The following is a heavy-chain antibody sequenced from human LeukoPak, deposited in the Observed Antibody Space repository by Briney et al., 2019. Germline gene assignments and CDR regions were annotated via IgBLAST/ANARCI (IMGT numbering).Heavy chain of an antibody. Sequence: SQTLSLTCTVSGGSISSGGYYWSWIRQHPGKGLEWIGYIYYSGSTYYNPSLKSRVTISVDTSKNQFSLKLSSVAAADTAVYYCASQGSSGYLTYFDYWGQGTLVTVSS. CDR1: GGSISSGGYY. D-gene: IGHD3-22*01. CDR3: ASQGSSGYLTYFDY. CDR2: IYYSGST. J-gene: IGHJ4*02. V-gene: IGHV4-31*03.